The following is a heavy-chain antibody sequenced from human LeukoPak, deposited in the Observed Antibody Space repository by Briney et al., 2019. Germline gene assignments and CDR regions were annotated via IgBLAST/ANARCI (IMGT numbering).Heavy chain of an antibody. CDR1: GFTVSSDS. Sequence: SWGSLRLSCTVSGFTVSSDSMSWVRQAPGKGLEWVLAISGSGGSTYYADSVKGRVTISRDNSKNTLYLQMNSLRAEDTAVYYCLSYCSSTSCYESNWFDPWGQGTLVTVSS. D-gene: IGHD2-2*01. CDR3: LSYCSSTSCYESNWFDP. CDR2: ISGSGGST. J-gene: IGHJ5*02. V-gene: IGHV3-23*01.